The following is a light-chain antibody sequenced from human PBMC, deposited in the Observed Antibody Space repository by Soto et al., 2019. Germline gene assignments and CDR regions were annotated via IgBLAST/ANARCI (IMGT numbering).Light chain of an antibody. Sequence: QSVLTHPPSVSGAPGQRVTISCTGSNSNIGAGFGVQWYQQFPRTAPRLLIYSNTNRLSGVPDRFSASKSGTSASLAITGLRAEDEADYYCQSFDINVLALIFGVGTKLTVL. CDR1: NSNIGAGFG. CDR2: SNT. J-gene: IGLJ2*01. V-gene: IGLV1-40*01. CDR3: QSFDINVLALI.